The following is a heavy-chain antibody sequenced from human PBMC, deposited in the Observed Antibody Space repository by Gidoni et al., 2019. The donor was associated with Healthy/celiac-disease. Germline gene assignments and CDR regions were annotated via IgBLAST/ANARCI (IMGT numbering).Heavy chain of an antibody. J-gene: IGHJ5*02. Sequence: QVQLQQWGAGLLKPSETLSLTCAVYGGSFSDYYWSWIRQPPGMGLEWIGEINHSGSTNYNPYLKSRVTISVDTSKNQFSLKLSSVTAADTAVYYCARGAVSNHVRQSSNWFDPWGQGTLVTVSS. CDR1: GGSFSDYY. CDR3: ARGAVSNHVRQSSNWFDP. V-gene: IGHV4-34*01. D-gene: IGHD4-4*01. CDR2: INHSGST.